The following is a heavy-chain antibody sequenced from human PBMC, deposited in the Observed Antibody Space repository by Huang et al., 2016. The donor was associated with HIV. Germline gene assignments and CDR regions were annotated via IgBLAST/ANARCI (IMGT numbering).Heavy chain of an antibody. J-gene: IGHJ4*02. Sequence: QIHLVQSGPEVTQPGASLKVSCKASGYKFHIYEITWVRQTPGQGLEWRGWISSDNVSTRFVHKFQDRLTMTTDVSTSTAYLELRSLRLDDTAVYYCARTKGEFDFWGQGALVTVSS. CDR2: ISSDNVST. CDR1: GYKFHIYE. CDR3: ARTKGEFDF. D-gene: IGHD3-16*01. V-gene: IGHV1-18*04.